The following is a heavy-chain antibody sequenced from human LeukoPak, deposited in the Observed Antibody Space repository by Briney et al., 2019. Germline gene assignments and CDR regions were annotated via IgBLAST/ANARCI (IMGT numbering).Heavy chain of an antibody. CDR1: GFTFSSYE. Sequence: GGSLRLSCAASGFTFSSYEMNWVRQAPGKGLEWVGFIRSKAYGGTTEYAASVKGRFTISRDDSKSIAYLQMNSLKTEDTAVYYCTRGDRYYYYYYMDVWGKGTTVTISS. CDR2: IRSKAYGGTT. V-gene: IGHV3-49*04. J-gene: IGHJ6*03. CDR3: TRGDRYYYYYYMDV. D-gene: IGHD2-21*02.